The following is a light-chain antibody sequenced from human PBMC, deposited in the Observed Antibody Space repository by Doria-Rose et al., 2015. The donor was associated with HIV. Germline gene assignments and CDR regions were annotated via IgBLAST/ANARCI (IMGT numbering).Light chain of an antibody. CDR3: QQYYDTPS. CDR1: QSLLYTSKNY. CDR2: WAA. J-gene: IGKJ3*01. V-gene: IGKV4-1*01. Sequence: DIRMTQSPESLGMSLGERATLNCKSNQSLLYTSKNYLAWYQQKPGQPPKLLIYWAATRQSGFTARFSGSGSGTDFTLTISSLEAEDVAVYYCQQYYDTPSFGPGTTVDIK.